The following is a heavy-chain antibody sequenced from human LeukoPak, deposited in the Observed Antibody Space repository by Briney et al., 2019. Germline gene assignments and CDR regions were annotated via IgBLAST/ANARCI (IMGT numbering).Heavy chain of an antibody. V-gene: IGHV1-46*01. J-gene: IGHJ4*02. CDR1: GYTFTSYY. CDR2: IHPTGGST. D-gene: IGHD2-15*01. Sequence: ASVKVSCKASGYTFTSYYMHWVRQAPGQGLEWMGIIHPTGGSTSYAQKFQGRVTMTRDTSTNTVYMELSSLRSDDTAVYYCARDLGLLSDYWGQGTLVTVSS. CDR3: ARDLGLLSDY.